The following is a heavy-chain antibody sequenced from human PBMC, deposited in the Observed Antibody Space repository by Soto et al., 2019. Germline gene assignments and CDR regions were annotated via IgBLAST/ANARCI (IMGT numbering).Heavy chain of an antibody. J-gene: IGHJ4*02. V-gene: IGHV1-69*13. CDR3: ARAPNGDTAMGY. CDR2: IIPIFGTA. Sequence: SVKVSCKASGGTFSSYAISWVRQAPGQGLEWMGGIIPIFGTANYAQKFQGRVTITADESTSTAYMELSSLRSEDTAVYYCARAPNGDTAMGYSGQGTLVTVSS. CDR1: GGTFSSYA. D-gene: IGHD5-18*01.